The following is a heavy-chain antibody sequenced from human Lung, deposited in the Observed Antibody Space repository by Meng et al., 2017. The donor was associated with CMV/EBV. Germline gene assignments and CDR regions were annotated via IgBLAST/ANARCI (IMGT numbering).Heavy chain of an antibody. CDR3: ARDDNWGPDY. CDR2: IHPNTGGT. V-gene: IGHV1-2*02. D-gene: IGHD7-27*01. Sequence: SXXVSCKASGYTFTGHYMHWVRQAPGQGLEWMGWIHPNTGGTNYAQNFQGRVTLTRDTSIRTVYMELSSLRSDDTAMYYCARDDNWGPDYWGQGTLVTV. CDR1: GYTFTGHY. J-gene: IGHJ4*02.